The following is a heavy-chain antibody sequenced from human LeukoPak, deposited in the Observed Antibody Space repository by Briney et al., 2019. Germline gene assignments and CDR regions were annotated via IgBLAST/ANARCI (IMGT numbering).Heavy chain of an antibody. CDR1: GGSFSGYY. Sequence: SETLSLTCAVYGGSFSGYYWSWIRQPPGKGLEWIGEINHSGSTNYSPSLKSRVTISVDTSKNQFSLKLSSVTAADTAVYYCARGYCGGDCSLKNWFDPWGQGTLVTVSS. D-gene: IGHD2-21*02. CDR2: INHSGST. V-gene: IGHV4-34*01. CDR3: ARGYCGGDCSLKNWFDP. J-gene: IGHJ5*02.